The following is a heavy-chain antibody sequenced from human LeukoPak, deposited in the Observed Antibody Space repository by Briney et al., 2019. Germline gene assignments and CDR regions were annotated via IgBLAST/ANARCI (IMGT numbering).Heavy chain of an antibody. CDR3: ARRSSEGYYYYYMDV. J-gene: IGHJ6*03. V-gene: IGHV4-61*01. CDR2: MYYSGST. D-gene: IGHD3-10*01. CDR1: GGSVSSGSYY. Sequence: SETLSLTCTVSGGSVSSGSYYWSWIRQPPGKGLEWIGYMYYSGSTNYNPSLKSRVTISVDTSKNQFSLKLTSVTAADTAVYYCARRSSEGYYYYYMDVWGKGTTVTVSS.